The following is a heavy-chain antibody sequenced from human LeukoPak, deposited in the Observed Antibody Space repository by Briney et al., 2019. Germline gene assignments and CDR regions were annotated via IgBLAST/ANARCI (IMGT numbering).Heavy chain of an antibody. CDR3: ARGRRSGSPDY. CDR1: GGTFSSYA. V-gene: IGHV1-69*05. CDR2: IIPIFGTA. J-gene: IGHJ4*02. Sequence: ASVKVSCKASGGTFSSYAISWVRQAPGQGLEWMGGIIPIFGTANYAQKFQGRVTITTDESTSTAYMELSRLRSEDTAVYYCARGRRSGSPDYWGQGTLVTVSS. D-gene: IGHD1-26*01.